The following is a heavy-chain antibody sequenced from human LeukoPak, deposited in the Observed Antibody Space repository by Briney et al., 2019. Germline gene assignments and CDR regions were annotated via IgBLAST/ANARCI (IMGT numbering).Heavy chain of an antibody. CDR1: GGSISSSSYY. CDR2: IYYSGST. V-gene: IGHV4-39*07. D-gene: IGHD3-3*01. Sequence: PSETLSLTCTVSGGSISSSSYYWGWIRQPPGKGLEWIGSIYYSGSTYYNPSLKSRVTISVDTSKNQFSLKLSSVTAADTAVYYCARVPITIFGVVIPSSNWFDPWGQGTLVTVSS. J-gene: IGHJ5*02. CDR3: ARVPITIFGVVIPSSNWFDP.